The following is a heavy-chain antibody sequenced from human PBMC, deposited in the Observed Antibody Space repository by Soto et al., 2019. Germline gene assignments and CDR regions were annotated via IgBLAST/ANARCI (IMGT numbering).Heavy chain of an antibody. Sequence: ESGPTLVNHTQTLTLTCTFSGFSLSTSGMCVSWIRQPPGKALEWLALIDWDDDKYYSTSLKTRLTISKDTSKNQVVLTMTNMDPVDTATYYCARLTRSSSWYGYYYYGMDVWGQGTTVTVSS. V-gene: IGHV2-70*01. CDR3: ARLTRSSSWYGYYYYGMDV. D-gene: IGHD6-13*01. CDR2: IDWDDDK. J-gene: IGHJ6*02. CDR1: GFSLSTSGMC.